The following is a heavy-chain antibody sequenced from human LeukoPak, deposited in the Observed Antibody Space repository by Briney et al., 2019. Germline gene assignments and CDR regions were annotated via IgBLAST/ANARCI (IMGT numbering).Heavy chain of an antibody. CDR2: ISGSGGST. J-gene: IGHJ4*02. Sequence: SCKASGYTFTSYGISWVRQAPGKGLEWVSAISGSGGSTYYADSVKGRFTISRDNSKNTLYLQMNSLRAEDTAVYYCAKAAGLWSSFDYWGQGTLVTVSS. V-gene: IGHV3-23*01. D-gene: IGHD5-18*01. CDR1: GYTFTSYG. CDR3: AKAAGLWSSFDY.